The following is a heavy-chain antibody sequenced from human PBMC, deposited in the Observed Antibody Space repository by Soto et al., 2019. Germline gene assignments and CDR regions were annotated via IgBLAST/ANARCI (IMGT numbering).Heavy chain of an antibody. CDR1: GGSISSSSYY. D-gene: IGHD1-26*01. CDR2: IYYSGST. Sequence: QLQLQESGPGLVKPSETLSLTCTVSGGSISSSSYYWGWIRQPPGKGLEWIGSIYYSGSTYYNPSLTSRVTISVDTSKNQFSLKLSSVTAADTAVYYCARGWELLSAADYWGQGTLVTVSS. CDR3: ARGWELLSAADY. V-gene: IGHV4-39*01. J-gene: IGHJ4*02.